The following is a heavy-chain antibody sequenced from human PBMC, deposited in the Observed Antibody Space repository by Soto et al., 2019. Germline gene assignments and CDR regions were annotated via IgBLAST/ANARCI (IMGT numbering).Heavy chain of an antibody. CDR3: AKEGLAVAGGDY. Sequence: QVQLVESGGGVVQPGRSLRLSCAASGFTFSSYDMHWVRQAPGKGLEWVAIISYDGSNKYYADSVKGRFTISRDNSKNTLYLQMNSLRAEDRAVYYCAKEGLAVAGGDYWGQGTLVTVSS. V-gene: IGHV3-30*18. J-gene: IGHJ4*02. CDR1: GFTFSSYD. D-gene: IGHD6-19*01. CDR2: ISYDGSNK.